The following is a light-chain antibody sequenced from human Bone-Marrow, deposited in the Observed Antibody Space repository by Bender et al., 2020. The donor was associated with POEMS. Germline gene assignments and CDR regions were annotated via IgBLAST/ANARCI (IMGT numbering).Light chain of an antibody. V-gene: IGLV2-14*03. J-gene: IGLJ1*01. Sequence: QSPLTQPASVSGSPGQSISISCTGSGGNVGGYNYVSWYQQHPGKAPKLMIYDVSNRPSGVPDRFSGSKSGNTASLTISGLQAEDETDYYCSSYAGSNNIVFGTGTKVIVL. CDR2: DVS. CDR1: GGNVGGYNY. CDR3: SSYAGSNNIV.